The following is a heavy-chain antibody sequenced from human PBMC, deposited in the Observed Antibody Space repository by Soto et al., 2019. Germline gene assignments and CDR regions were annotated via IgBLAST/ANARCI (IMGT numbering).Heavy chain of an antibody. D-gene: IGHD4-17*01. J-gene: IGHJ5*02. CDR1: GYSFAIYW. CDR2: IDPSDSYT. CDR3: ARHHDYGDTGWFDP. V-gene: IGHV5-10-1*01. Sequence: GESLKISCQSSGYSFAIYWIIWVRQMPGKGLEWMGRIDPSDSYTNYSPSFQGHVTISADKSISTAYLQWSSLKASDTAMYYCARHHDYGDTGWFDPWGQGTLVTVSP.